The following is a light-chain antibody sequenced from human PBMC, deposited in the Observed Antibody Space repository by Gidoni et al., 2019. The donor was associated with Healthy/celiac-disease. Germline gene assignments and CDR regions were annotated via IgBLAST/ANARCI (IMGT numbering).Light chain of an antibody. J-gene: IGKJ4*01. CDR1: QRISSY. CDR3: QQSYSTPQLT. Sequence: DIQMTQSPSSLSASVGDRVTITCRARQRISSYLNWYQQKPGKAPKLLIYAASSLQSGVPSRFSGSGSGTDFTLTISSLQPEDFATYYCQQSYSTPQLTFGGGTKVEIK. V-gene: IGKV1-39*01. CDR2: AAS.